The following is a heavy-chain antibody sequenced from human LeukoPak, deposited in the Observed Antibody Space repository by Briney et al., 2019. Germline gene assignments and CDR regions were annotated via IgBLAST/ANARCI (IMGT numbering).Heavy chain of an antibody. CDR3: ARDSSNYGPYYYYMAV. D-gene: IGHD3-16*01. Sequence: SETLSLTCSVSGGSISSYHWSWIRQPARKGLEWIGHVSTSGSTNYNPSLKSRVSMSVDTSKNQFSLRLRSVTAADTAMYYCARDSSNYGPYYYYMAVWGKGTTVTVSS. V-gene: IGHV4-4*07. J-gene: IGHJ6*03. CDR2: VSTSGST. CDR1: GGSISSYH.